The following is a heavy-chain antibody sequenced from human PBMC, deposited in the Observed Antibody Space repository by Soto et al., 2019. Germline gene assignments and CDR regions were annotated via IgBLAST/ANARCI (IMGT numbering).Heavy chain of an antibody. CDR1: GYSFAGYW. CDR2: IDPSDSQT. CDR3: ARQIYDSDTGPNFQYYFDS. Sequence: GESLKISCKGSGYSFAGYWITWVRQKPGKGLEWMGRIDPSDSQTYYSPSFRGHVTISVTKSITTVFLQWSSLRASDAAMYYCARQIYDSDTGPNFQYYFDSWGQGTPVTVSS. J-gene: IGHJ4*02. D-gene: IGHD3-22*01. V-gene: IGHV5-10-1*01.